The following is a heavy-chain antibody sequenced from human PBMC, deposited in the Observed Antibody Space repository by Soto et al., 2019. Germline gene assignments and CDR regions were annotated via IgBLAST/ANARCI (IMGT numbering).Heavy chain of an antibody. J-gene: IGHJ4*02. Sequence: GASVKVSCKGSGYTFTDHAMHWVRQAPGQRPEWMGWINTAFATTEYSQKLEGRVTITRDTAATTVYMELSSLRSEDTAIYYCVRDRSRAFDYWGQGALVTVSS. CDR3: VRDRSRAFDY. CDR2: INTAFATT. V-gene: IGHV1-3*04. CDR1: GYTFTDHA. D-gene: IGHD6-13*01.